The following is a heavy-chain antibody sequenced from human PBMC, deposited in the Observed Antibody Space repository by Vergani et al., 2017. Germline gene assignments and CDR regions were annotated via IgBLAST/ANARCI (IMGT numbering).Heavy chain of an antibody. D-gene: IGHD5-18*01. CDR2: ISGSGGST. CDR1: GFTFSSYA. CDR3: AKGGVDTAYPSDRPFDY. Sequence: EVQLLESGGGLVQPGGSLRLSCAASGFTFSSYAMSWVRQAPGKGLEWVSAISGSGGSTYYADSVKGRFTISRDNSKKTLYLQMNSLRAEDTAVYYCAKGGVDTAYPSDRPFDYWGQGTLVTVSS. J-gene: IGHJ4*02. V-gene: IGHV3-23*01.